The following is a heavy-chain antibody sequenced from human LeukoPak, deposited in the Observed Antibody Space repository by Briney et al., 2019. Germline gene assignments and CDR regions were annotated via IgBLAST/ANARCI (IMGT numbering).Heavy chain of an antibody. D-gene: IGHD3-10*01. Sequence: SETLSLTCSASGGSNTSHFWSWIRQPPGKGLEWIGYIHYSGSTNYNPSLKSRVTISPDTSKNQLFLKLNSVTAADTAVYYCARLVWLGESPGSWFDSWGQGTLVTVSS. CDR1: GGSNTSHF. CDR2: IHYSGST. V-gene: IGHV4-59*11. J-gene: IGHJ5*01. CDR3: ARLVWLGESPGSWFDS.